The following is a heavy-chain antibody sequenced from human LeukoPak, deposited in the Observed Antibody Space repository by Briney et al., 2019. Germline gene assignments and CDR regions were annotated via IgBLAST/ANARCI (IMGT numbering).Heavy chain of an antibody. V-gene: IGHV4-4*07. J-gene: IGHJ5*02. D-gene: IGHD3-10*01. CDR3: ARDSGTTGEVKFDP. CDR1: GGSISSYY. CDR2: IYTSGTT. Sequence: SETLSLTCTVYGGSISSYYWSWIRQPAGTALEWIGRIYTSGTTTYNPSLKSRVTMSVDTSKNQFSLKLRSVTAADTAVYYCARDSGTTGEVKFDPWGQGTLVTVSS.